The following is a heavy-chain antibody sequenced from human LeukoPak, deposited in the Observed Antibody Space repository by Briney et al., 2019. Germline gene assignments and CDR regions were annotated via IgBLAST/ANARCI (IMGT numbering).Heavy chain of an antibody. J-gene: IGHJ4*02. V-gene: IGHV3-33*06. CDR3: AKDPTAMVTGGDY. CDR2: IWYDGSNK. D-gene: IGHD5-18*01. Sequence: GGSLRLSCAASGFTFSSYGMHWVRQAPGKGLEWVAVIWYDGSNKYYADSVKGRFTTSRDNSKNTLYLQMNSLRAEDTAVYYCAKDPTAMVTGGDYWGQGTLVTVSS. CDR1: GFTFSSYG.